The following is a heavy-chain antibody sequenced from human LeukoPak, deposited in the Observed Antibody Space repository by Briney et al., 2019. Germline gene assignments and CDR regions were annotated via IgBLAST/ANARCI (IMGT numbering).Heavy chain of an antibody. V-gene: IGHV3-30*02. Sequence: GGSLRLSCATSGFTFRSYGMHWVRQAPGKGLEWVTFIRYDGSGKYYADSVKGRFTISRDNSKNALYLQMNSLRAEDTAVYYCARDRFSAVAECFQDWGQGTLVTVSS. CDR1: GFTFRSYG. D-gene: IGHD3-3*01. CDR3: ARDRFSAVAECFQD. CDR2: IRYDGSGK. J-gene: IGHJ1*01.